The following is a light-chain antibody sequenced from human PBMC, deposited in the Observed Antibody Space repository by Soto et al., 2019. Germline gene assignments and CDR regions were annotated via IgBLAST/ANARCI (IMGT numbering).Light chain of an antibody. CDR1: TGAVTSGHH. CDR3: LLTYRGPWV. V-gene: IGLV7-46*01. CDR2: DTS. Sequence: QAVVTQEPSLTVSPGGTVTLTCASSTGAVTSGHHPYWFQQKPGPAPRILIYDTSNKHSWTPARFSGSLLWGQAALTLSGLQPEDEAEDDSLLTYRGPWVFGGGTKLTVL. J-gene: IGLJ3*02.